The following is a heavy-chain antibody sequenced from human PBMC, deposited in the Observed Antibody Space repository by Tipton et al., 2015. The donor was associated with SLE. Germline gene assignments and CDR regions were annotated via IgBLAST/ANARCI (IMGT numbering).Heavy chain of an antibody. D-gene: IGHD4-11*01. CDR2: INAGNGNT. V-gene: IGHV1-3*01. CDR1: GYTFTSYA. CDR3: ARDPAAQPPVTMPHYYYYYMDA. Sequence: QSGAEVKKPGASAKVSCKASGYTFTSYAMHWVRQDPGQRLEWMGWINAGNGNTKYSQKFQGRVTITRDTSASTAYMELSSLRSEDTAVYYCARDPAAQPPVTMPHYYYYYMDAWGKGTTVTVSS. J-gene: IGHJ6*03.